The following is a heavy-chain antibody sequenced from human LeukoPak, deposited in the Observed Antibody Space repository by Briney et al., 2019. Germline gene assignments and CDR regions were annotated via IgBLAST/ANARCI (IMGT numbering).Heavy chain of an antibody. Sequence: LGGSLRLSCAASGFIFSSYWMSWVRQAPGKGLEWVAVISYDGSNKYYAGSVKGRFTISRDNSKNTLYLQMNSLRAEDTAVYYCARDPMMYYFDYWGQGTLVTVSS. CDR3: ARDPMMYYFDY. CDR1: GFIFSSYW. CDR2: ISYDGSNK. J-gene: IGHJ4*02. V-gene: IGHV3-30*03. D-gene: IGHD3-22*01.